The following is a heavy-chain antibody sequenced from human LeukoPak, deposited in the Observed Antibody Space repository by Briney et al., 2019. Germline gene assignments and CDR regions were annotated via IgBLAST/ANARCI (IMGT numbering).Heavy chain of an antibody. CDR3: ARSHIVVVPAAIYDAFDV. CDR2: IKQDGSEK. V-gene: IGHV3-7*01. CDR1: GFTFSSYA. D-gene: IGHD2-2*01. J-gene: IGHJ3*01. Sequence: GGSLRLSCAASGFTFSSYAMSWVRQAPGKGLEWVANIKQDGSEKYYVDSVKGRFTISRDNAKNSLYLQMNSLRAEDTAVYYCARSHIVVVPAAIYDAFDVWGQGTMVTVSS.